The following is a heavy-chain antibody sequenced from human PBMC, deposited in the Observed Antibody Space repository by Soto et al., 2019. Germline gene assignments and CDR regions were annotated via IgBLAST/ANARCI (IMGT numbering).Heavy chain of an antibody. CDR2: ISSSSSTI. J-gene: IGHJ3*02. CDR1: GFTFSSYS. CDR3: ARDGLPDAFDI. V-gene: IGHV3-48*01. Sequence: GSLRLSCAASGFTFSSYSMNWVRQAPGKGLEWVSYISSSSSTIYYADSVKGRFTISRDNAKNSLYLQMNSLRAEDTAVYYCARDGLPDAFDIWGQGTMVTVS.